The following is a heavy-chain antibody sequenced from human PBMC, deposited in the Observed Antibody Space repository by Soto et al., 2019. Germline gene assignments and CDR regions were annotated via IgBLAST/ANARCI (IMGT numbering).Heavy chain of an antibody. V-gene: IGHV4-31*03. CDR3: ARPSVTLGLGY. J-gene: IGHJ4*02. D-gene: IGHD7-27*01. CDR2: IYYSGST. CDR1: GGSISSGGYY. Sequence: QVQLQESGPGLVKPSQTLSLTCTVSGGSISSGGYYWSWIRQHPGKGLEWIGYIYYSGSTYYNPSLQSXXTXSXXSSKNHFALRLSSVTAADTAVYYCARPSVTLGLGYWGQGTLVTVSS.